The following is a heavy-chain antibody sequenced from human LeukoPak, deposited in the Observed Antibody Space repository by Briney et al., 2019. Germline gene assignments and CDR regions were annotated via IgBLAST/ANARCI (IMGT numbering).Heavy chain of an antibody. CDR3: ARIRCGHSGSVCYNH. Sequence: PSETLSLTCGVFGVSINDYYWSWIRQSPGRGLEWIGEISHTEGTRYNPSLESRVTMSVGTSENQLSLKLIFVTAADTAVYYCARIRCGHSGSVCYNHWGLGTLVAVSS. D-gene: IGHD2-21*01. V-gene: IGHV4-34*01. CDR2: ISHTEGT. J-gene: IGHJ4*02. CDR1: GVSINDYY.